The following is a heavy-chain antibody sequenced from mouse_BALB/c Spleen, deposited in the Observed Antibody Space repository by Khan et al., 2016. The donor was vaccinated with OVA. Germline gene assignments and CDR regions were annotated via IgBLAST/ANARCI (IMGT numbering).Heavy chain of an antibody. CDR1: GFTFSNYG. V-gene: IGHV5-6*01. CDR2: INSDGTYT. CDR3: ASHLTGSFAY. D-gene: IGHD4-1*01. Sequence: EGERGEDGGDLVKPGGSLKLSCAASGFTFSNYGMSWVRQIPDKRLEWVATINSDGTYTYYPDSVKGRFTISRNNAKNTLYLEMSSLKSEDTAMYYCASHLTGSFAYWGQGTLVTVSA. J-gene: IGHJ3*01.